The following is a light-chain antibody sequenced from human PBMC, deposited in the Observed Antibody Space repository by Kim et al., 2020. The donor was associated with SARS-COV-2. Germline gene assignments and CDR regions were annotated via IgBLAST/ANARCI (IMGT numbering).Light chain of an antibody. CDR1: QGFSGH. CDR2: ESP. CDR3: QQRSNWPMT. J-gene: IGKJ5*01. Sequence: LAPGDVATLSCGASQGFSGHLAWNQQTPGPPPRLLFNESPTRPTGTPARLSGIGSGTDFPLTISSLEAEVCAVYYCQQRSNWPMTFGQGTRLEIK. V-gene: IGKV3-11*01.